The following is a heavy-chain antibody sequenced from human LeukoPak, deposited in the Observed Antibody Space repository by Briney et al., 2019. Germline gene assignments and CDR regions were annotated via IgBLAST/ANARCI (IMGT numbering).Heavy chain of an antibody. D-gene: IGHD3-10*01. CDR2: IYYSGST. CDR1: GVSIRSAGYS. Sequence: SQTLSLTCAVSGVSIRSAGYSWYWIRQHPGKGLEWIGYIYYSGSTNYNPSLKSRVTISVDTSKNQFSLKLSSVTAADTAVYYCARLVGGGFDYWGQGTLVTVSS. J-gene: IGHJ4*02. CDR3: ARLVGGGFDY. V-gene: IGHV4-30-4*07.